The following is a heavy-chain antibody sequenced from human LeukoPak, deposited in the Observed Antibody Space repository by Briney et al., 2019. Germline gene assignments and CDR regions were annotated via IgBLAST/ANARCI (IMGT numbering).Heavy chain of an antibody. CDR3: ATRGTTGTKYLEY. CDR1: GFTFSSYV. CDR2: ISASGDSK. J-gene: IGHJ4*02. D-gene: IGHD1-1*01. Sequence: GASLRLSCAASGFTFSSYVMSWVRQSPGRGLEWVSTISASGDSKYYADSVKGRFTISRDNSKNTLHLQMNSLRVEDTAVYYCATRGTTGTKYLEYWGQGTLVTVSS. V-gene: IGHV3-23*01.